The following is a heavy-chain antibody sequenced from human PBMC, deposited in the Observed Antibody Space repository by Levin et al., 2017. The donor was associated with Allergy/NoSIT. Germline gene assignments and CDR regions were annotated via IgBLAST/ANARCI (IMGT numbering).Heavy chain of an antibody. D-gene: IGHD6-13*01. CDR2: INSDGSST. J-gene: IGHJ4*02. CDR3: ARVDREAAAGNGPFDY. V-gene: IGHV3-74*01. CDR1: GFTFSSYW. Sequence: GESLKISCAASGFTFSSYWMHWVRQAPGKGLVWVSRINSDGSSTSYADSVKGRFTISRDNAKNTLYLQMNSLRAEDTAVYYCARVDREAAAGNGPFDYWGQGTLVTVSS.